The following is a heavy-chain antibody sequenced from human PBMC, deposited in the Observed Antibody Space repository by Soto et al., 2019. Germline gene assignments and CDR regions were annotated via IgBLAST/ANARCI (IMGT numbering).Heavy chain of an antibody. V-gene: IGHV1-69*01. D-gene: IGHD2-2*01. CDR1: GGTFSSYA. Sequence: QVQLVQSGAEVKKPGSSVKVSCKASGGTFSSYASSWVRQAPGQGLEWMGGIIPISGTANYAQKFQGRVTITADESTSTAYMELSSLRSEDTAVYYCARSQGSSTSLELYYYYYYGMDVWGQGTTVTVSS. J-gene: IGHJ6*02. CDR3: ARSQGSSTSLELYYYYYYGMDV. CDR2: IIPISGTA.